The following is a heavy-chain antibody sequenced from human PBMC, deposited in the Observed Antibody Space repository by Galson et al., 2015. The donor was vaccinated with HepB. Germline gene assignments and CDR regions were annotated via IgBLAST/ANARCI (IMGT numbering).Heavy chain of an antibody. D-gene: IGHD2-2*02. CDR3: ARDGYCSSTSCYTGQGKRWPAYYYYYMDV. CDR1: GYTFTSYG. Sequence: SVKVSCKASGYTFTSYGISWVRQAPGQGLEWMGWISAYNGNTNYAQKLQGRVTMTTDTSTSTAYMELRSLRSDDTAVYYCARDGYCSSTSCYTGQGKRWPAYYYYYMDVWGKGTTVTVSS. V-gene: IGHV1-18*01. CDR2: ISAYNGNT. J-gene: IGHJ6*03.